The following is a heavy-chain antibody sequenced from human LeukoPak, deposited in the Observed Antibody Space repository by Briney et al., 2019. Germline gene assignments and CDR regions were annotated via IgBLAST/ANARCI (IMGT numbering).Heavy chain of an antibody. Sequence: PSETLSLTCTVSGGSISSYSYYWGWIRQPPGKGLEWIGSISYSGSTYYNSSLKSRVTISLDTSKNQFSLKLSSVTAADTAVYYCARGRLWDGDYAFDYWGQGTLVTVSS. CDR1: GGSISSYSYY. V-gene: IGHV4-39*07. CDR3: ARGRLWDGDYAFDY. J-gene: IGHJ4*02. CDR2: ISYSGST. D-gene: IGHD4-17*01.